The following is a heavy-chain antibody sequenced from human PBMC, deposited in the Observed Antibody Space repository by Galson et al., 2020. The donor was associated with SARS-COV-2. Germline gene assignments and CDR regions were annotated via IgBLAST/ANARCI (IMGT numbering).Heavy chain of an antibody. CDR1: GFIFSSYA. D-gene: IGHD3-16*01. J-gene: IGHJ4*02. CDR2: ISYDGSNR. CDR3: VKDGGSRQGLDY. Sequence: GESLKISCAASGFIFSSYAMHWVRQAPGKGLEWVAVISYDGSNRYYADSVTGRFTISRDNAKNTLYLQMNSLRTEDTAVYYCVKDGGSRQGLDYWGQGTLVTVSS. V-gene: IGHV3-30-3*01.